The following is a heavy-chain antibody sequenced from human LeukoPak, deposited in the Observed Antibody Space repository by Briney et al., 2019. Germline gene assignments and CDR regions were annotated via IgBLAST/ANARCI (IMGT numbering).Heavy chain of an antibody. V-gene: IGHV4-59*01. Sequence: PSETLSLTCTVSGGSISSYYWSWIRQPPGKARECLAYIYYSGSTNYNPSLKSRVTISVDTSKNQFSLKLSSVTAADTAVYYCARGTDSSSSSLLFDYWGQGTLVTVSS. CDR2: IYYSGST. CDR3: ARGTDSSSSSLLFDY. J-gene: IGHJ4*02. D-gene: IGHD6-13*01. CDR1: GGSISSYY.